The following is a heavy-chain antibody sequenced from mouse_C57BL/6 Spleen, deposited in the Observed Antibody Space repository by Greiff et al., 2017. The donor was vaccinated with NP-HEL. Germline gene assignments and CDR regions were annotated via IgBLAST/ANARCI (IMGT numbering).Heavy chain of an antibody. CDR3: ARSRGTIYAMDY. Sequence: QVQLKQPGAELVRPGTSVKLSCKASGYTFTSYWMHWVKQRPGQGLEWIGVIDPSDSYTNYNQKFKGKATLTVDTSSSTAYMQLSSLTSEDSAVYYCARSRGTIYAMDYWGQGTSVTVSS. V-gene: IGHV1-59*01. CDR1: GYTFTSYW. D-gene: IGHD2-14*01. CDR2: IDPSDSYT. J-gene: IGHJ4*01.